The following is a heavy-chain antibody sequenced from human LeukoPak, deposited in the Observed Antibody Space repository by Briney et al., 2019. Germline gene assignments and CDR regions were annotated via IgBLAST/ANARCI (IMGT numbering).Heavy chain of an antibody. V-gene: IGHV4-4*07. Sequence: SETLSLTCTVSGGSISSYYWSWIRQPAGKGLEWIGRIYTSGSTNYNPSLKSRVTMSVDTSKNQFSLKLSSVTAADTAVYYCARDQQGSGGYYNVDYFDYWGQGTLVTVSS. CDR1: GGSISSYY. D-gene: IGHD3-10*01. CDR3: ARDQQGSGGYYNVDYFDY. J-gene: IGHJ4*02. CDR2: IYTSGST.